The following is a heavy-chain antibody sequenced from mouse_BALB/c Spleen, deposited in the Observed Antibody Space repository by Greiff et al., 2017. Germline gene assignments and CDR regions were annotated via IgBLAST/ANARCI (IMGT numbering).Heavy chain of an antibody. CDR1: GFTFSSYT. V-gene: IGHV5-12-2*01. CDR3: ARHPPYYRYAMDY. CDR2: ISNGGGST. D-gene: IGHD2-14*01. J-gene: IGHJ4*01. Sequence: EVKVVESGGGLVQPGGSLKLSCAASGFTFSSYTMSWVRQTPEKRLEWVAYISNGGGSTYYPDTVKGRFTISRDNAKNTLYLQMSSLKSEDTAMYYCARHPPYYRYAMDYWGQGTSVTVSS.